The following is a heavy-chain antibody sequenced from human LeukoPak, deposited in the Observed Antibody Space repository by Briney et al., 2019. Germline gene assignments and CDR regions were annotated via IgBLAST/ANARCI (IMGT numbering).Heavy chain of an antibody. J-gene: IGHJ3*02. D-gene: IGHD2-2*01. V-gene: IGHV4-34*01. CDR3: ACNPAYCSSTSCYQSAFDI. CDR2: INHSGST. CDR1: GGSFSGYY. Sequence: PSETLSLTCAVYGGSFSGYYWSWIRQPPGKGLEWIGEINHSGSTNYNPSLKSRVTIPVDTSKNQFSLKLSSVTAADTAVYYCACNPAYCSSTSCYQSAFDIWGQGTMVTVSS.